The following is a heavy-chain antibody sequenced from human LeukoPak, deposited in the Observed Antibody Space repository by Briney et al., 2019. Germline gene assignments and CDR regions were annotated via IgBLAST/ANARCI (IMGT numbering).Heavy chain of an antibody. V-gene: IGHV3-74*01. CDR1: GNYW. D-gene: IGHD2/OR15-2a*01. CDR3: VSFYETY. Sequence: PGGSLRLSCAASGNYWMHWVRQAPGKGLVWVSRINSDGSWTSYADSVKGRFTISKDNAKNTVYLQMNSLRAEDTAVYYCVSFYETYWGRGTLVTVS. J-gene: IGHJ4*02. CDR2: INSDGSWT.